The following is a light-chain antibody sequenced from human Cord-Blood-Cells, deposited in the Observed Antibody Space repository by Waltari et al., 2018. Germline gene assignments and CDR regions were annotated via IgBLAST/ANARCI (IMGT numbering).Light chain of an antibody. J-gene: IGLJ1*01. V-gene: IGLV2-8*01. Sequence: QSALTQPPSASGSPGQSVTISCTGTSSDVGGYNYVSWYQQHPGKAPTLMIYEVSKRPSGVPDRFSCSKAGNTASLTVSGLQAEDEADYYCSSYAGSNNYVFGTGTKVTVL. CDR1: SSDVGGYNY. CDR2: EVS. CDR3: SSYAGSNNYV.